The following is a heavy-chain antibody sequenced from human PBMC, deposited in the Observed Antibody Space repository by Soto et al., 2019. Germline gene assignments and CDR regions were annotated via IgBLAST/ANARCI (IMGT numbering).Heavy chain of an antibody. Sequence: EVQLLESGGGLGQPGGSLRLSCAASGFSFVNYAMNWVRQAPGKGLEWVSGLSGSGTRTYYADSVKGRFTISRDNSRDTLFLQMNSLTADDTAVYYCAKATTNGGWFNPFDSWGQGARVTVSS. D-gene: IGHD6-19*01. CDR3: AKATTNGGWFNPFDS. V-gene: IGHV3-23*01. CDR1: GFSFVNYA. CDR2: LSGSGTRT. J-gene: IGHJ4*02.